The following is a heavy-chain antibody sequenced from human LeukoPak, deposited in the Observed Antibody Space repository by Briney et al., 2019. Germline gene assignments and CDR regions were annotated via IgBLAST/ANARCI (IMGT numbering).Heavy chain of an antibody. CDR1: GYTFTSYG. D-gene: IGHD2-2*02. V-gene: IGHV1-18*01. J-gene: IGHJ6*02. Sequence: ASVKVSCKASGYTFTSYGISWVRQAPGQGLEWMGWISAYNGNTNYSQKFQGRVTITRDTSASTAYMELSSLRSEDTAVYYCARDCSSTSCYIRGEGYYYGMDVWGQGTTVTVSS. CDR2: ISAYNGNT. CDR3: ARDCSSTSCYIRGEGYYYGMDV.